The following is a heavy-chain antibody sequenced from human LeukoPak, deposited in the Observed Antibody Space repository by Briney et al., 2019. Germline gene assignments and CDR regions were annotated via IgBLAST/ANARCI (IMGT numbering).Heavy chain of an antibody. CDR1: GGSILTTNW. CDR2: VHLSGAS. J-gene: IGHJ4*02. CDR3: TRESGAFSPFGF. V-gene: IGHV4-4*02. Sequence: SETLSLTCAVSGGSILTTNWWSWVRQPPGKGLEWIGEVHLSGASNYNPSLKSRVNMSIDKSKNQLSLELTSVTAADTAIYYCTRESGAFSPFGFWGQGTLVSVSS. D-gene: IGHD1-26*01.